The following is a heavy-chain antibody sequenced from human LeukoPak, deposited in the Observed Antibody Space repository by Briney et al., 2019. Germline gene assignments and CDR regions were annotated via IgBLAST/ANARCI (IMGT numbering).Heavy chain of an antibody. D-gene: IGHD4/OR15-4a*01. CDR2: IASDGSST. CDR1: GFTFSSYW. CDR3: VRHDGRGGATMGAFDS. J-gene: IGHJ5*01. V-gene: IGHV3-74*01. Sequence: GGSLRLSCAASGFTFSSYWMNWVRQAPGKGLVWVSRIASDGSSTTYADSVKGRFSISRDNAKNTLYLQMNSLRVEDTAVYYCVRHDGRGGATMGAFDSWGQGSLVTVSS.